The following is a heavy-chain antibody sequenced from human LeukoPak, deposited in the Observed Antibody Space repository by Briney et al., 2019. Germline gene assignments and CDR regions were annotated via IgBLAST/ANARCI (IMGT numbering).Heavy chain of an antibody. CDR3: AKGRAAAGTRAKYFQH. D-gene: IGHD6-13*01. V-gene: IGHV3-23*01. J-gene: IGHJ1*01. CDR2: ISPAGGTT. CDR1: GFTFSSEA. Sequence: GGSLRLSCAVSGFTFSSEAMGWVRQLPGGGLEWVSTISPAGGTTYYAESMKGRFTISRDNAKNSLYLQMNSLRAEDTALYYCAKGRAAAGTRAKYFQHWGQGTLVTVSS.